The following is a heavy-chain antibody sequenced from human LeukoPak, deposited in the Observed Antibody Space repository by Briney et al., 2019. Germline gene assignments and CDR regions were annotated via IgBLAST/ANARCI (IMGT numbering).Heavy chain of an antibody. CDR3: ASGSSLDY. D-gene: IGHD6-6*01. CDR1: GGSFSGYY. J-gene: IGHJ4*02. Sequence: PSETLSLTCAVYGGSFSGYYWSWIRQPPGKGLEWIGEINHSGSTNYNPSLKSRVTISVDTSKNQFSLKLSSVTAADPAVYYCASGSSLDYWGQGTLVTVSS. CDR2: INHSGST. V-gene: IGHV4-34*01.